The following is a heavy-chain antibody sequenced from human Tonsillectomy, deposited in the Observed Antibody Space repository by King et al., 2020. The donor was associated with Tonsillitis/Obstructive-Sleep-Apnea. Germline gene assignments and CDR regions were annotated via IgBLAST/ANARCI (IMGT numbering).Heavy chain of an antibody. CDR3: ARGSTTVTTRGYFDY. V-gene: IGHV3-7*03. D-gene: IGHD4-11*01. CDR2: IKQDGSEK. CDR1: GFTFRSYW. J-gene: IGHJ4*02. Sequence: VQLVESGGGLVQPGGSLRLSSAASGFTFRSYWMSWVRQAPGKGLEGVANIKQDGSEKYYVDSLKGRFTISRDNAKNSLYLQMNSLRAEDTAVYYCARGSTTVTTRGYFDYWGQGTLVTVSS.